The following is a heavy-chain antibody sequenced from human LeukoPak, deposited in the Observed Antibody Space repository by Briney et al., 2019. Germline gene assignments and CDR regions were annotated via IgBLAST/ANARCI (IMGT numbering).Heavy chain of an antibody. D-gene: IGHD2-15*01. CDR2: IKQDRSEK. CDR3: ARVKRYCSGGSCYSGRFDP. CDR1: GFTFSNYW. Sequence: GGSLRLSCAASGFTFSNYWMSWVRQAPGKGLEWVANIKQDRSEKYYVDSVKGRFTISRDNAKNSLYLQMNSLRGEDTAVYYCARVKRYCSGGSCYSGRFDPWGQGTLVTVSS. V-gene: IGHV3-7*01. J-gene: IGHJ5*02.